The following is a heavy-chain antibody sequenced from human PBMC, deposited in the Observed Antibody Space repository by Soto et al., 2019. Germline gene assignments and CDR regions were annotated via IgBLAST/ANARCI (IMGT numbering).Heavy chain of an antibody. D-gene: IGHD3-3*01. CDR1: GFTFSSYS. CDR3: AKNVRFYYIQGPSMDV. CDR2: ISGSGVST. V-gene: IGHV3-23*01. Sequence: GGSLRLSCAASGFTFSSYSMSWVRQAPWKGLEWVSAISGSGVSTYYADSVKGRFTISRDNSKNTLYLQMNSLRAEDTAVYYCAKNVRFYYIQGPSMDVWGQRTTVAVCS. J-gene: IGHJ6*02.